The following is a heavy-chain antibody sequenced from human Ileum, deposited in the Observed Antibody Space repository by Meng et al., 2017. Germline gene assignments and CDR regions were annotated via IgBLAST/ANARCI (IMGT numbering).Heavy chain of an antibody. Sequence: ASVKVSCKASGYTFTSYGISWVRQAPGQGLEWMGWISGYNGNTNYAQRFQGRVTMTTDTSTSTAYMELRSLRSDDTALYYCAREAYYDSTGYYNLLDYWGQGTLVTVSS. CDR1: GYTFTSYG. CDR3: AREAYYDSTGYYNLLDY. V-gene: IGHV1-18*01. J-gene: IGHJ4*02. D-gene: IGHD3-22*01. CDR2: ISGYNGNT.